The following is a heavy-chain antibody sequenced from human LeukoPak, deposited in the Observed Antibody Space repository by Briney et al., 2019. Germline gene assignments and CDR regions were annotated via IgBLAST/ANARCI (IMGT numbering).Heavy chain of an antibody. Sequence: SSETLSLTCAVSGGSISSGGYSWSWIRQPPGKGLEWIGYIYHSGSTYYNPSLKSRVTISVDRSKNQFSLKLSSVTAADTAVYYCARGPWAAAAPRRNNWFDPWGQGTLVTVSS. CDR3: ARGPWAAAAPRRNNWFDP. J-gene: IGHJ5*02. CDR2: IYHSGST. V-gene: IGHV4-30-2*01. D-gene: IGHD6-13*01. CDR1: GGSISSGGYS.